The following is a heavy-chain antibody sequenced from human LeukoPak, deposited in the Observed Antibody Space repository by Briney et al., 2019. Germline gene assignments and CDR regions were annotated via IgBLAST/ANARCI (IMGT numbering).Heavy chain of an antibody. J-gene: IGHJ4*02. Sequence: KASDTLSLTCTVSGGSMTNYYWTWLRQPPGKGLEWIGYIYYSGSTNYNPSLMSRVTISVDTSKNHFSLRLSSVTAADTAVYYCARSGFYNTGWAHFDSWGQGALVTVSS. D-gene: IGHD6-19*01. V-gene: IGHV4-59*08. CDR1: GGSMTNYY. CDR2: IYYSGST. CDR3: ARSGFYNTGWAHFDS.